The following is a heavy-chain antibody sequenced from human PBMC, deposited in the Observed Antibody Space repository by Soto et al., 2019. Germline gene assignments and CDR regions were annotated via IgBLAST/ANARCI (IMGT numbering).Heavy chain of an antibody. CDR2: INHSGST. D-gene: IGHD6-19*01. V-gene: IGHV4-34*01. J-gene: IGHJ4*02. CDR1: GGSFSGYY. CDR3: ASSVANSIAVAGFFDY. Sequence: PSETLSLTCAVYGGSFSGYYWSWIRQPPGKGLEWIGEINHSGSTNYNPSLKSRVTISVDTSKNQFSLKLSSVTAADTAVYYCASSVANSIAVAGFFDYWGQGTLVTLSS.